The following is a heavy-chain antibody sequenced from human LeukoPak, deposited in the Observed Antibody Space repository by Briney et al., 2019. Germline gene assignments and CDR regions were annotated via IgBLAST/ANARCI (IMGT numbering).Heavy chain of an antibody. D-gene: IGHD6-6*01. CDR1: GFTFSSYG. Sequence: GGTLRLSCAASGFTFSSYGMSWVRQAPGKGLEWVSGISGSGDSTYYADSVKGRFTISRDNSKNTLYLQMNSLTAEDTAVYYCARESFAARWDWGQGTLVTVSS. V-gene: IGHV3-23*01. J-gene: IGHJ4*02. CDR3: ARESFAARWD. CDR2: ISGSGDST.